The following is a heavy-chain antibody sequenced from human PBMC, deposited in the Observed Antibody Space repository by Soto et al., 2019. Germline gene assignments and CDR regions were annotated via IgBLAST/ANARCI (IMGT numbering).Heavy chain of an antibody. J-gene: IGHJ3*02. CDR3: ARGDGYNYIVALDI. Sequence: HVQLVQSGAEVKKPGSSVKVSCKASGGTFSSYTFSWVRQAPGQGLQWMGGIIPIFGTANYAETFQGRVTISADESTSTAYMELSSLRPEDTAVYYCARGDGYNYIVALDIWGQGTMVTVSS. D-gene: IGHD5-12*01. CDR2: IIPIFGTA. V-gene: IGHV1-69*12. CDR1: GGTFSSYT.